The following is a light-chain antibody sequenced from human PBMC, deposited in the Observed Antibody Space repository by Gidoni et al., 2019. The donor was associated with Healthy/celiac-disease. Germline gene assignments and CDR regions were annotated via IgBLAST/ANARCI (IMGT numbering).Light chain of an antibody. Sequence: EIVLTQSPATLSLSPGERATLSCRASQSVSSYLAWYQQKPGQAPRLLIYDASNRATGIPARFSGSGSGPDFTLTISRLEPEDFAVYYCQQRSNWPRTFGGGTKVEIK. CDR3: QQRSNWPRT. CDR2: DAS. J-gene: IGKJ4*01. V-gene: IGKV3-11*01. CDR1: QSVSSY.